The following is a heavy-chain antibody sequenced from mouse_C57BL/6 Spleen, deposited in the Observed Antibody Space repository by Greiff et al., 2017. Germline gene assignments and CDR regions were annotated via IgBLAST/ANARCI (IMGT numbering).Heavy chain of an antibody. CDR3: VTGTGTY. CDR1: GFTFSSYA. CDR2: ISDGGSYT. Sequence: EVKLMESGGGLVKPGGSLKLSCAASGFTFSSYAMSWVRQTPEKRLEWVATISDGGSYTYYPDNVKGRFTISRDNAKNNLYLQMSHLKSEDTAMYYCVTGTGTYWGQGTLVTVSA. J-gene: IGHJ3*01. V-gene: IGHV5-4*03. D-gene: IGHD4-1*01.